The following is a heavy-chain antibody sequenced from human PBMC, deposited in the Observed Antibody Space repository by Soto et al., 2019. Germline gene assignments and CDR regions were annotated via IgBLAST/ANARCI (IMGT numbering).Heavy chain of an antibody. CDR2: IIPIFGTA. CDR3: ASRPYYYDSSGPPFN. Sequence: SVKVSCKASGGTFSSYAISWVRQAPGQGLDLMGGIIPIFGTANYAQKFQGRVTITADESTSTAYMELSSLRSEDTAVYYCASRPYYYDSSGPPFNWGQGTLVTVSS. D-gene: IGHD3-22*01. J-gene: IGHJ4*02. V-gene: IGHV1-69*13. CDR1: GGTFSSYA.